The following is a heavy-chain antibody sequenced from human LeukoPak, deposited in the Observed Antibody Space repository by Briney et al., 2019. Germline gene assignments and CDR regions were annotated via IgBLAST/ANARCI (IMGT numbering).Heavy chain of an antibody. Sequence: GASVKVSCKASGSTFRSYEINWVRQAPGQGLEWVGWIHPNSGKTGYAQKFQGRVTMTRDTSTETAFMELSSLKFDDTAIFYCARGHYGGNRYFDIWGQGTLVTVSS. D-gene: IGHD4-23*01. CDR2: IHPNSGKT. J-gene: IGHJ4*02. V-gene: IGHV1-8*01. CDR1: GSTFRSYE. CDR3: ARGHYGGNRYFDI.